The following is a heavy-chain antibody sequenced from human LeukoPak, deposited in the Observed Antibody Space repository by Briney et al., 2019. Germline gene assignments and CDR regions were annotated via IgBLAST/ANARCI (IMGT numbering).Heavy chain of an antibody. Sequence: SETLSLTCTVSGGSISSGDYYWSWIRQPPGKGLEWIGYIYYSGSTNYNPSLKSRVTISVDTSKNQFSLKLSSVTAADTAVYYCARASIAAAGTTYYFDYWGQGTLVTVSS. CDR3: ARASIAAAGTTYYFDY. CDR1: GGSISSGDYY. J-gene: IGHJ4*02. V-gene: IGHV4-61*08. CDR2: IYYSGST. D-gene: IGHD6-13*01.